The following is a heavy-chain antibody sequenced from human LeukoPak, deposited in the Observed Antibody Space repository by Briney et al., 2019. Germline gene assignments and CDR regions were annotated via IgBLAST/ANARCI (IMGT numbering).Heavy chain of an antibody. D-gene: IGHD3-16*01. Sequence: PGGSLRLSCAASGFTFSGYWMHWVRQAPGKGLVWVSRINTDGSSTTYADSVKGRFTISRDNAKNTLYLQMNSLRTEDTAVYYCAREGDLPIDSWGQGTLVTVSS. CDR1: GFTFSGYW. J-gene: IGHJ4*02. CDR3: AREGDLPIDS. CDR2: INTDGSST. V-gene: IGHV3-74*01.